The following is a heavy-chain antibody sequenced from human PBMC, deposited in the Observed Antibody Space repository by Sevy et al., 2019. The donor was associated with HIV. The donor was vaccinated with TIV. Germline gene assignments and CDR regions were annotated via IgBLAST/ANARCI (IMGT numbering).Heavy chain of an antibody. D-gene: IGHD6-13*01. J-gene: IGHJ4*02. CDR1: GFTFSSYD. V-gene: IGHV3-13*05. CDR2: IGTAGDP. Sequence: GGSLRLSCAASGFTFSSYDMHWVRQATGKGLEWVSAIGTAGDPYYPGSVKGRFTISRENAKNSLYLQMNSLRAGDTAVYYCSRAPTTGYSSSRPIDYWGQGTLVTVSS. CDR3: SRAPTTGYSSSRPIDY.